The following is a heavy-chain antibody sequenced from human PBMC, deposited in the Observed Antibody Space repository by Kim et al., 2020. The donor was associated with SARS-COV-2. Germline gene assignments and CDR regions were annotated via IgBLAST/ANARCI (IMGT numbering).Heavy chain of an antibody. D-gene: IGHD2-2*01. V-gene: IGHV3-9*01. J-gene: IGHJ4*02. CDR1: GFTFDDYA. Sequence: GGSLRLSCAASGFTFDDYAMHWVRQAPGKGLEWVSGISWNSGSIGYADSVKGRFTISRDNAKNSLYLQMNSLRAEDTALYYCAKGPRSSTSWPWMDYWGQGTLVTVSS. CDR3: AKGPRSSTSWPWMDY. CDR2: ISWNSGSI.